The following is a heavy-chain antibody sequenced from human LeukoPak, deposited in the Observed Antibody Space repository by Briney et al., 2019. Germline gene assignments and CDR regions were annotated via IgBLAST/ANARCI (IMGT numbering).Heavy chain of an antibody. CDR2: ISWNSGSI. Sequence: GGSLRLSCAASGFTFSNAWMSWVRQAPGKGLEWVSGISWNSGSIGYADSVEGRFTISRDNAKNSLYLQMNSLRAEDTALYYCAKEYSSGLDAFDIWGQGTMVTVSS. V-gene: IGHV3-9*01. D-gene: IGHD6-19*01. J-gene: IGHJ3*02. CDR1: GFTFSNAW. CDR3: AKEYSSGLDAFDI.